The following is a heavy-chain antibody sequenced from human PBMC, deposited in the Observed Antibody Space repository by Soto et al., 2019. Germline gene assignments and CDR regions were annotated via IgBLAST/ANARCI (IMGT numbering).Heavy chain of an antibody. CDR1: GYTFTIYT. CDR3: ARGGGSSFFDY. J-gene: IGHJ4*02. V-gene: IGHV1-3*01. Sequence: ASVKVSCKVSGYTFTIYTLHWVRQAPGQRLEWMGWINAGNGNTKNSQRFQGRVSFTRDTSATTVSMELSSLRSEDTAVYYCARGGGSSFFDYWGQGALVTVS. CDR2: INAGNGNT. D-gene: IGHD1-26*01.